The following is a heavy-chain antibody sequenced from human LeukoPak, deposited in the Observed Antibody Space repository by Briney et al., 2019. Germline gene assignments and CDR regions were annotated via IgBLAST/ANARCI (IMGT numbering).Heavy chain of an antibody. Sequence: GGSLRLSCAASGFTFSSYEMNWVRRAPGKGLEWVSYISSSGSTIYYADSVKGRFTISRANAKNSLYLQMNSLRAEDTAVYYCARGYSSGWFPFDYWGQGTLVTVSS. CDR1: GFTFSSYE. J-gene: IGHJ4*02. D-gene: IGHD6-19*01. CDR3: ARGYSSGWFPFDY. CDR2: ISSSGSTI. V-gene: IGHV3-48*03.